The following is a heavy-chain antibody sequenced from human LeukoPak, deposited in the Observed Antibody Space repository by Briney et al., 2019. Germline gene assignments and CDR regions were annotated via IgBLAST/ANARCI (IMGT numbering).Heavy chain of an antibody. CDR2: ISYDGSKK. J-gene: IGHJ4*02. CDR1: GFTFSTYA. CDR3: AKDMYSSSWYYFDY. D-gene: IGHD6-13*01. V-gene: IGHV3-30-3*01. Sequence: GGSLRLSCAASGFTFSTYAMHWVRQALGKRLEWVAVISYDGSKKDYADSVKGRFTISRDNSKNTLYLQMNSLRAEDTAVYYCAKDMYSSSWYYFDYWGQGTLVTVSS.